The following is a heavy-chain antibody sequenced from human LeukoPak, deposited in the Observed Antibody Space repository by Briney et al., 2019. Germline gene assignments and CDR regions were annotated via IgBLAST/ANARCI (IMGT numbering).Heavy chain of an antibody. CDR2: IYSGGST. V-gene: IGHV3-53*01. CDR3: ARDRWDYGSGFWYFDP. D-gene: IGHD3-10*01. Sequence: GGSLRLSCAASGFTVSSNYMSWVRQAPGKGLEWVSVIYSGGSTYYADSVKGRFTISRDNSKNTLYLQMNSLRAEDTAVYYCARDRWDYGSGFWYFDPWGRGTLVTVSS. CDR1: GFTVSSNY. J-gene: IGHJ2*01.